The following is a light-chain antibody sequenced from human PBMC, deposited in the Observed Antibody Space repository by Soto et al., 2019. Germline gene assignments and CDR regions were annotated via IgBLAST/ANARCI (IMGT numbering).Light chain of an antibody. CDR1: QSIAGY. V-gene: IGKV1-39*01. Sequence: DIQMTQSPSSLSASIGDRVTITCRASQSIAGYLNWYQQRPGKAPDLLISAASTLQSGVPSRFVGSGSGTDFTLTLGSLQPEDFATYYCQQTYTTPFTFGQGTKLEIK. J-gene: IGKJ2*01. CDR2: AAS. CDR3: QQTYTTPFT.